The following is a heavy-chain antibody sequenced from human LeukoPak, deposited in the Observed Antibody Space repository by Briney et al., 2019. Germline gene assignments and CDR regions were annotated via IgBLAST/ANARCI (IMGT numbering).Heavy chain of an antibody. D-gene: IGHD3-3*01. CDR2: IYHGGST. V-gene: IGHV4-4*02. J-gene: IGHJ4*02. Sequence: KSSGTLSLTCAVSGGSISSSNWWSWVRQPPGKGLEWIGEIYHGGSTNYNPSLKSRVTISVDKSKNQFSLNLTSVTAADTAIYYCARGWKTYDFLSSSPRGYFDHWSQGTLVTVSS. CDR1: GGSISSSNW. CDR3: ARGWKTYDFLSSSPRGYFDH.